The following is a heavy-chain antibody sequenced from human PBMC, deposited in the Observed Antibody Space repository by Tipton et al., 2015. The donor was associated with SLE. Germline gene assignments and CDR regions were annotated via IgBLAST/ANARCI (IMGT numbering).Heavy chain of an antibody. V-gene: IGHV3-21*01. CDR2: ISSSSSYI. CDR3: ARRGAVAGPYYYGMDV. CDR1: GFTFSSYS. Sequence: SLRLSCAASGFTFSSYSMNWVRQAPGKGLEWVSSISSSSSYIYYADSVKGRFTISRDNAKNSLYLQMNSLRAEDTAVYYCARRGAVAGPYYYGMDVWGQGTTVTVSS. J-gene: IGHJ6*02. D-gene: IGHD6-19*01.